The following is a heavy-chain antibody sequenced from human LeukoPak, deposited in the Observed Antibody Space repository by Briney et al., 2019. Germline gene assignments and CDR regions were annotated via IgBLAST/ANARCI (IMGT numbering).Heavy chain of an antibody. CDR3: ARGRGGSGSYYELNFDY. Sequence: PSETLSLTCAVYGGSFSGYYWSWIRQPPGKGLEWIGEINHSGSTNYNPSLKSRVTISVDTSKNQFSLKLSSVTAADTAVYYCARGRGGSGSYYELNFDYWGQGTLVTVSS. J-gene: IGHJ4*02. D-gene: IGHD3-10*01. V-gene: IGHV4-34*01. CDR2: INHSGST. CDR1: GGSFSGYY.